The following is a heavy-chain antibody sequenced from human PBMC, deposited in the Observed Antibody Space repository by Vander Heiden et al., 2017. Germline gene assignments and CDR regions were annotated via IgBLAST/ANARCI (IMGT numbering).Heavy chain of an antibody. CDR2: IATAGDT. Sequence: EVQLVEPGGGLVQPGGSLRLPRAASGFTFSSSHMHWVRQATGKGLEWVSAIATAGDTYYLGSVKGRFTISRENAKNSLYLQMNSLRAGDTAVYYCARGGSPEAFDIWGQGTMVTVSS. D-gene: IGHD1-26*01. J-gene: IGHJ3*02. V-gene: IGHV3-13*01. CDR1: GFTFSSSH. CDR3: ARGGSPEAFDI.